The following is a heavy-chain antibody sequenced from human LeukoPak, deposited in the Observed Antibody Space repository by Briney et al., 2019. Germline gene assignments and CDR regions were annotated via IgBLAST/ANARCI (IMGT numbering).Heavy chain of an antibody. CDR2: IYYSGST. D-gene: IGHD4-4*01. Sequence: SETLSLTCTVSGGSISSYYWSWIRQPPGKGLEWIGYIYYSGSTNYNPSLKSRVTISVDTSKNQFSLKLSSVTTADTAVYYCASRTNGLQGFDPWGQGTLVTVSS. CDR3: ASRTNGLQGFDP. J-gene: IGHJ5*02. V-gene: IGHV4-59*01. CDR1: GGSISSYY.